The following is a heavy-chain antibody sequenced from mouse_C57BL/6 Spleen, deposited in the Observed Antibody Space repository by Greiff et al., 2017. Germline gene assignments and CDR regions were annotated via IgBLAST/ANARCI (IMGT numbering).Heavy chain of an antibody. CDR3: TRLDSKGYFDV. CDR1: GYRFTDYE. V-gene: IGHV1-15*01. Sequence: VQLQQSGAELVRPGASVTLSCKASGYRFTDYEMHWVKQTPVRGLEWIGAIDPETGGTAYDQKFKGKTILTADKSSSTAHIEFRSLTSEDSAVYYCTRLDSKGYFDVWGTGTTVTVSS. D-gene: IGHD2-5*01. CDR2: IDPETGGT. J-gene: IGHJ1*03.